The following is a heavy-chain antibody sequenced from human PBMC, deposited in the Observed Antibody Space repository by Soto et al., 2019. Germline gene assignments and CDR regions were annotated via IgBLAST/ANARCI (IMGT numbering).Heavy chain of an antibody. D-gene: IGHD3-22*01. V-gene: IGHV1-18*01. Sequence: QIQLVQSGAEVKKPGASVKVSCKASGYTFSSSGISWVRQAPGQGLAWRGWISAYNGNTTYAKEVQGRVTMTTDTSMSTADVWRTSLRSDDAAVYYCARGGMASGGYWGDYWGQGTLVTVSS. J-gene: IGHJ4*02. CDR2: ISAYNGNT. CDR3: ARGGMASGGYWGDY. CDR1: GYTFSSSG.